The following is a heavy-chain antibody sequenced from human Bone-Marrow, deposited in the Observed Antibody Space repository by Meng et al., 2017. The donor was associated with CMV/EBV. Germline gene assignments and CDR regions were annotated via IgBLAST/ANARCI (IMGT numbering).Heavy chain of an antibody. V-gene: IGHV3-23*01. J-gene: IGHJ4*02. CDR1: GFTFSSYE. D-gene: IGHD2-15*01. CDR3: AKGGLLAA. CDR2: ISASGGSA. Sequence: GESLKISCGASGFTFSSYEMNWVRQAPGKGLEWVSAISASGGSAYYADLVKGRFTISRDNSKNTLYLQMNSLRVEDTAVYYCAKGGLLAARGQGTLVTVSS.